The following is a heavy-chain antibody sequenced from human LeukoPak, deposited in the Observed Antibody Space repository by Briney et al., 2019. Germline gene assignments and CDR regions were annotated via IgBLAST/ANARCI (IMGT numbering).Heavy chain of an antibody. V-gene: IGHV4-38-2*02. D-gene: IGHD1-26*01. CDR2: IYHSGST. Sequence: SETLSLTCTVSGYSISSGYYWGWIRQPPGKGLEWIGSIYHSGSTYYNPSLKSRVTISVDTSKNQFSLKLSSVTAADTAVYYCARARGSYSREFFDYWGQGTLVTVSS. CDR1: GYSISSGYY. J-gene: IGHJ4*02. CDR3: ARARGSYSREFFDY.